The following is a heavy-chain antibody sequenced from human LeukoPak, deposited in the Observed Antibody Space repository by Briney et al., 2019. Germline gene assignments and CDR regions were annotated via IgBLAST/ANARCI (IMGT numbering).Heavy chain of an antibody. J-gene: IGHJ5*02. CDR2: IYYSGST. D-gene: IGHD3-10*01. V-gene: IGHV4-39*01. CDR1: GGSISSSSYY. CDR3: ARHRLAMVRGVNWFDP. Sequence: SETLSLTYTVSGGSISSSSYYWGWIRQPPGKGLEWIGSIYYSGSTYYNPSLKSRVTISVDTSKNQFSLKLSSVTAADTAVYYCARHRLAMVRGVNWFDPWGQGTLVTVSS.